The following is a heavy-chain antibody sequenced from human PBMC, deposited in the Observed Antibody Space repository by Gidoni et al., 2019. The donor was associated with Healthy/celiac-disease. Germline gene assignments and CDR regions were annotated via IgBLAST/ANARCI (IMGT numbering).Heavy chain of an antibody. D-gene: IGHD2-15*01. CDR2: IIPIFGTA. CDR1: GGTFSSYA. J-gene: IGHJ6*02. CDR3: ARHPADPVVVVAAHYYYYGMDV. Sequence: QVQLVQSGAEVKKPGSSVKVSCKASGGTFSSYAIGWVRQAPGQGLAWMGGIIPIFGTANYAQKFQGRVTITADESTSTAYMELSSLRSEDTAVYYCARHPADPVVVVAAHYYYYGMDVWGQGTTVTVSS. V-gene: IGHV1-69*01.